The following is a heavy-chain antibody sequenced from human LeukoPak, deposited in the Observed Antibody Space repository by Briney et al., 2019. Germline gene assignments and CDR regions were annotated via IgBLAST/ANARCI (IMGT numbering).Heavy chain of an antibody. V-gene: IGHV3-21*01. J-gene: IGHJ6*03. CDR3: TRVEETATTAAIIRKYSYYYYYMDV. CDR2: ISGSSSYI. CDR1: GFTFSTYN. D-gene: IGHD4-11*01. Sequence: PGGSLRLSCAASGFTFSTYNMNWVRQAPGKGLEWVSSISGSSSYIYYADSVKGRFSISRDNAKNSLYLRMSSLRAEDTAVYYCTRVEETATTAAIIRKYSYYYYYMDVWGKGNTVTVSS.